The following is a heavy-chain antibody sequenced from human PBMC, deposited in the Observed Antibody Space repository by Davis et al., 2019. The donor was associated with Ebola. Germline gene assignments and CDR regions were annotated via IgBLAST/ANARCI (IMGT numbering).Heavy chain of an antibody. CDR3: ARWGNGGIVVVPAALTSFDY. CDR1: GFTFSSYA. D-gene: IGHD2-2*01. Sequence: PGGSLRLSCAASGFTFSSYAMHWVRQAPGKGLEWVAVISYDGSNKYYADSVKGRFTISRDNSKNTLYLQMNSLRAEDTAVYYCARWGNGGIVVVPAALTSFDYWGQGTLVTVSS. CDR2: ISYDGSNK. J-gene: IGHJ4*02. V-gene: IGHV3-30-3*01.